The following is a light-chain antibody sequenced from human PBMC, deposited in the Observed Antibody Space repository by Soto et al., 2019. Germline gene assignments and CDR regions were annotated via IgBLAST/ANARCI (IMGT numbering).Light chain of an antibody. Sequence: EIVLPQSPGTLSLSPGERATLSCRASQSVSSSYLAWYQQKPGQAPRLLIYGASSRATGIPGRFSGSGSGTDFTLTISRLEPEDFAVYYCKQYGRSPFTFGPGTKVDIK. V-gene: IGKV3-20*01. CDR1: QSVSSSY. CDR3: KQYGRSPFT. CDR2: GAS. J-gene: IGKJ3*01.